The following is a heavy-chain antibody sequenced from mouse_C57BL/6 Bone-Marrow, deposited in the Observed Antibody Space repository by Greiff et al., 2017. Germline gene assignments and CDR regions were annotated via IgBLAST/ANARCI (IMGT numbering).Heavy chain of an antibody. CDR1: GFTFSSSG. CDR3: ATLRGAY. D-gene: IGHD1-1*01. Sequence: EVMLVESGGDLVKPGGSLKLSCAASGFTFSSSGMSWVRQTPDKRLEWVATISSGGSYTYYPDSVKGRFTISRDNAKNTLYLQMSSLKSEDTAMYYCATLRGAYWGQGTLVTVSA. CDR2: ISSGGSYT. J-gene: IGHJ3*01. V-gene: IGHV5-6*02.